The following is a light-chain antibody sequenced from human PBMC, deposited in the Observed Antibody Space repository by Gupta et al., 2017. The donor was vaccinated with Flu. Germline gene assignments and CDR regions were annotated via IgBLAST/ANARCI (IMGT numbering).Light chain of an antibody. J-gene: IGLJ3*02. Sequence: QSALTQPASVSGSPGQSITISCTGTSSDIGAYNYVSWYQQHPNKAPKLMIYEVSSRPSGVSNRFSGSKSGNTASLTISGLQADDEADYYCGSYTGSGTVFGGGTKVAVL. CDR3: GSYTGSGTV. V-gene: IGLV2-14*01. CDR1: SSDIGAYNY. CDR2: EVS.